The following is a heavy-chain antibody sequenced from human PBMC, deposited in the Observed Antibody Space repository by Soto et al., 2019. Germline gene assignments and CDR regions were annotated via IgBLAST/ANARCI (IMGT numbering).Heavy chain of an antibody. CDR1: GYTLTELS. CDR2: FDPEDGET. Sequence: VASVKVSCKVSGYTLTELSMHWVRQAPGKGLEWMGGFDPEDGETIYAQKFQGRVTMTEDTSTDTAYMELSSLRSEDTAVYYCATDGVTIFGVAPCGMDVWGQGTTVTVSS. V-gene: IGHV1-24*01. D-gene: IGHD3-3*01. J-gene: IGHJ6*02. CDR3: ATDGVTIFGVAPCGMDV.